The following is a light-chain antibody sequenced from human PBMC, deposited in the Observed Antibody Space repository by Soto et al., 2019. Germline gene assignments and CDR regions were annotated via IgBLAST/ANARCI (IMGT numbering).Light chain of an antibody. CDR1: QDISNY. Sequence: DIQMTQSPSSLSASVGDRVTITCQASQDISNYLNWYQQKPGKAPKLLIYDASNLETGVPSRFSGSGSGTDFTFTISSLQPEDIATYYCQQYHRAFGQGTRLEIK. J-gene: IGKJ5*01. V-gene: IGKV1-33*01. CDR2: DAS. CDR3: QQYHRA.